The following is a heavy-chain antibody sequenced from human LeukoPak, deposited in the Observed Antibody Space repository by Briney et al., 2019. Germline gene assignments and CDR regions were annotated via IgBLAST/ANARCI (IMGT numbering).Heavy chain of an antibody. CDR1: GGSISSYH. D-gene: IGHD3-16*01. CDR3: ARDRLRHLGAFDI. Sequence: KPSETLSLTCTVSGGSISSYHWSWIRQPPANGLEWLGYIYYSGSTNYNPSLKSRVTISVDTSKNQFSMKLSSVTAADTAVYYCARDRLRHLGAFDIWGQGTMVTVSS. J-gene: IGHJ3*02. V-gene: IGHV4-59*01. CDR2: IYYSGST.